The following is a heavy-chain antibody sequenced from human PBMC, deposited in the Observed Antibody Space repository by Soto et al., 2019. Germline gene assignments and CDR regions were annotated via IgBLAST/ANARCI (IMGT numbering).Heavy chain of an antibody. Sequence: ASVKVSCKASGYTFTSYYMHWVRQAPGQGLEWMGITNPSGGSTSYAQKFQGRVTMTRDTSTSTVYMELSSLRSEDTAVYYCARDRGRYYYDSSGSFDYWGQGTLVTVSS. V-gene: IGHV1-46*01. D-gene: IGHD3-22*01. CDR1: GYTFTSYY. CDR2: TNPSGGST. J-gene: IGHJ4*02. CDR3: ARDRGRYYYDSSGSFDY.